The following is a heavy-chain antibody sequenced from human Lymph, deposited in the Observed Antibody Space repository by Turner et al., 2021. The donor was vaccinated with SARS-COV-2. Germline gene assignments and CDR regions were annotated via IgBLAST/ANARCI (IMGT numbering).Heavy chain of an antibody. J-gene: IGHJ5*02. Sequence: HVQLQDSGPRLVKPLETLSLTCTVSGGSMNSNYWSWVRQPPGKRLEWIGYIYYRGSTNYTPSLESRVTISVDTSRNQFSLNLTSVTAADTAIYYCARETVNNWVDPWGQGTLVTVSS. D-gene: IGHD2-21*02. CDR1: GGSMNSNY. CDR3: ARETVNNWVDP. CDR2: IYYRGST. V-gene: IGHV4-59*01.